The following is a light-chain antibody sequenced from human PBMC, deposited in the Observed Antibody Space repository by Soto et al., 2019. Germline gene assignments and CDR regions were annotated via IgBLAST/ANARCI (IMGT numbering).Light chain of an antibody. J-gene: IGKJ2*01. V-gene: IGKV1-12*01. Sequence: DIQMTQSPSSVSASVGDRVTITCRASQGISTWLAWYQQKPGQVPKLLIYGASSLQTGVTSRFSGSGSGTDFTLTISSLQAEDFATYYCQQASSLPHTFGQGTKLEIK. CDR2: GAS. CDR3: QQASSLPHT. CDR1: QGISTW.